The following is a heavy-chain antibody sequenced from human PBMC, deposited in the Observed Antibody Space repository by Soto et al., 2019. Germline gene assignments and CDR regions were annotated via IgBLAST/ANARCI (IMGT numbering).Heavy chain of an antibody. CDR1: GFTFNNYW. V-gene: IGHV3-74*01. Sequence: EVQLVESGGDLVQPGGSLRLSCAASGFTFNNYWMHWVRQAPGKGLVWVSRIKGDESSTNYADSVKGRFTISRDNAKNTLYLQMNGLRPEDTAVYYCARGGSGAYLLDYWGQGTLVTVSS. CDR3: ARGGSGAYLLDY. CDR2: IKGDESST. J-gene: IGHJ4*02. D-gene: IGHD3-10*01.